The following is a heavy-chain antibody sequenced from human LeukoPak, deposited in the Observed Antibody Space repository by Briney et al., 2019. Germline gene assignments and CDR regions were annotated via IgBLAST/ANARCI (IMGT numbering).Heavy chain of an antibody. J-gene: IGHJ6*02. CDR2: ISAYNGNT. D-gene: IGHD5-18*01. Sequence: GASVKVSCKASGYTFTSYVISWVRQAPGQGLEWMGWISAYNGNTNYAQKLQGRVTMTTDTSTSTAYMELRSLRSDDTAVYYCARDLGIQLWPLYYYYGMDVWGQGTTVTVSS. CDR1: GYTFTSYV. CDR3: ARDLGIQLWPLYYYYGMDV. V-gene: IGHV1-18*01.